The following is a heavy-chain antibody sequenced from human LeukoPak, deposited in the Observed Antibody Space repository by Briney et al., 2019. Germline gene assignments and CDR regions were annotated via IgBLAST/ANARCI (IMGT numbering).Heavy chain of an antibody. D-gene: IGHD2-15*01. J-gene: IGHJ4*02. CDR1: GGSISSYY. Sequence: PSETLSLTCTVSGGSISSYYWSWIRQPPGKGLEWIGYIYYSGSTNYNPSLKSRDTISVDTSKNQFSLKLSSVTAADTAVYYCASLYCSGGSCHNDYWGQGTLVTVSS. V-gene: IGHV4-59*01. CDR2: IYYSGST. CDR3: ASLYCSGGSCHNDY.